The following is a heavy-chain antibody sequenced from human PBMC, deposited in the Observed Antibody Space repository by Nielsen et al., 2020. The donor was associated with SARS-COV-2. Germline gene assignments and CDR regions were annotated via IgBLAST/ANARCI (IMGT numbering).Heavy chain of an antibody. CDR2: INSDGSTT. CDR1: GFTFSSYW. CDR3: ARGMATIGDFDY. J-gene: IGHJ4*02. V-gene: IGHV3-74*01. Sequence: ESLKISCAASGFTFSSYWMHWVRQAPGKGLVWVSRINSDGSTTNYADSVKGRFTISRDNAKNTLYLQMNSLRAEDTAVYYCARGMATIGDFDYWGQGTLVTVSS. D-gene: IGHD5-12*01.